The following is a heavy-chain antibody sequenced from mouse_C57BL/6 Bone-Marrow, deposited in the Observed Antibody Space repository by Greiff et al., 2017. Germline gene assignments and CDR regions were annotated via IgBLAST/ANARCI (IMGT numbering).Heavy chain of an antibody. D-gene: IGHD2-3*01. CDR1: GYNFTSHW. J-gene: IGHJ4*01. CDR2: IFPGSGST. CDR3: ARDGYYAKDY. V-gene: IGHV1-56*01. Sequence: VQLQQSGPELVRPGASVKISCKASGYNFTSHWMQWVRQRPGQGLEWIGEIFPGSGSTYYNEKVKGKATLTVDPASSTAYMQLSSLTSEDSAVYVGARDGYYAKDYWDQGTSVTVTS.